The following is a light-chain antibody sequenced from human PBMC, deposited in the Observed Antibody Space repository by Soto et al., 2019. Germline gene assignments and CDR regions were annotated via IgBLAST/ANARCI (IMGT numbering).Light chain of an antibody. V-gene: IGKV1-39*01. CDR2: RAS. CDR3: QQSFSTPIT. J-gene: IGKJ5*01. CDR1: QSISTY. Sequence: DIQMTQSPSSLSASVGDRVSITCRASQSISTYVNWYQQNPGTAPNLLIYRASTLESGVPSRFSGSGSGTDFTLTISSLQPADFSTYYCQQSFSTPITFGQGTRLDIK.